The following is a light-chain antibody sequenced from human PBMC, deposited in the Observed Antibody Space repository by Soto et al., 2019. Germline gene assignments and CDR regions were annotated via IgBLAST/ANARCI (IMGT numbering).Light chain of an antibody. CDR3: QQYNNGYA. Sequence: EIVMTQSPTTLSVSPGQRVTLSCRASQSVRSNLAWYQHKPGQAPRLLIYGASTRATGIPARFSGSGSGTEFSLTISSLQSEDFAVYYGQQYNNGYAFGQGTKLEIK. CDR1: QSVRSN. J-gene: IGKJ2*01. CDR2: GAS. V-gene: IGKV3-15*01.